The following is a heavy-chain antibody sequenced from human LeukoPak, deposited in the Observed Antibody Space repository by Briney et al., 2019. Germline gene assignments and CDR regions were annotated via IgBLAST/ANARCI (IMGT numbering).Heavy chain of an antibody. CDR3: ARKGSILRLTNWFDP. J-gene: IGHJ5*02. D-gene: IGHD3-3*01. V-gene: IGHV1-8*01. Sequence: ASVKVSCKASGYTFTSYDINWVRQATGQGLEWMGWMNPNSGNTGYAQKLQGRVTMTRNTSISTAYMELSSLRSEDTAGYYCARKGSILRLTNWFDPWGQGTLVTVSS. CDR1: GYTFTSYD. CDR2: MNPNSGNT.